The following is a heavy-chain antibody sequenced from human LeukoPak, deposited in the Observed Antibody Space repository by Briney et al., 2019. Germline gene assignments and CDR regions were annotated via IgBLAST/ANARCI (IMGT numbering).Heavy chain of an antibody. J-gene: IGHJ6*02. Sequence: PGGSLRPSCAASGFTFSSYEMNWVRQAPGKGLEWVSYISSSGSTIYYADSVKGRFTISRDNAKNSLYLQMNSLRAEDTAVYYCARVGSSYYDSSGHKAYYYYYGMDVWGQGTTVTVSS. CDR3: ARVGSSYYDSSGHKAYYYYYGMDV. CDR2: ISSSGSTI. V-gene: IGHV3-48*03. D-gene: IGHD3-22*01. CDR1: GFTFSSYE.